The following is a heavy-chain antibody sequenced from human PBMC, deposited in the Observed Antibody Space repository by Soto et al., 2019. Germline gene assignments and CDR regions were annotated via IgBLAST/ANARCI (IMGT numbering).Heavy chain of an antibody. V-gene: IGHV1-18*04. J-gene: IGHJ4*02. CDR3: ARAISLIMEPPAY. CDR2: VSPYNGNA. D-gene: IGHD2-8*01. Sequence: AAVKVSCKTSGYTFSNYAISWVRQAPGQGLEWMGWVSPYNGNANYTEKFQGRVSMTTDTSTTTAYMELTSLTSDDTAIYYCARAISLIMEPPAYWGQGTLVTVSS. CDR1: GYTFSNYA.